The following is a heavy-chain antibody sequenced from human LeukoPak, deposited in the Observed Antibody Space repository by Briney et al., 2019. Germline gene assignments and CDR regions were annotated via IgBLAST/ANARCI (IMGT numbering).Heavy chain of an antibody. CDR1: GGSISSGDYY. J-gene: IGHJ4*02. V-gene: IGHV4-30-4*01. D-gene: IGHD3-22*01. CDR3: ARALLSGYYIIDY. CDR2: IYYSGST. Sequence: SETLSLTCTVSGGSISSGDYYWSWIRQPPGKGLEWIGYIYYSGSTYYNPPLKSRVTISVDTSKNQFSLKLSSVTAADTAVYYCARALLSGYYIIDYWGQGTLVTVSS.